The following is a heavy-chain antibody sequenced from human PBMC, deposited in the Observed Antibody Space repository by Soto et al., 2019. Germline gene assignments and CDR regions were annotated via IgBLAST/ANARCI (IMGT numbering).Heavy chain of an antibody. Sequence: ASVKVSCKASGYTFTSYDINWVRQATGQGLEWMGWMNPNSGNTGYAQKFQGRVTMTRNTFISRAYMELSSLRSEDTAVYYCARAFPAYSSSWYYYYYCMDVWGQGTTVTVSS. CDR2: MNPNSGNT. J-gene: IGHJ6*02. CDR1: GYTFTSYD. V-gene: IGHV1-8*01. D-gene: IGHD6-13*01. CDR3: ARAFPAYSSSWYYYYYCMDV.